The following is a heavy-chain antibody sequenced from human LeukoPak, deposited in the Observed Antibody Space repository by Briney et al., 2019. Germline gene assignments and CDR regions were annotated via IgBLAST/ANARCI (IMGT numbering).Heavy chain of an antibody. J-gene: IGHJ6*03. CDR2: IYYSGNT. Sequence: SETLSLTCSVSSGSISSSSYYWGWIRQPPGKGLEWIGSIYYSGNTYDNPALKSRVTISVDPSKNQFSLKLSSVTAADTAVYYCARDLKPNGDYFYYYYMDVWGKGTTVTVSS. V-gene: IGHV4-39*07. CDR1: SGSISSSSYY. CDR3: ARDLKPNGDYFYYYYMDV. D-gene: IGHD4-17*01.